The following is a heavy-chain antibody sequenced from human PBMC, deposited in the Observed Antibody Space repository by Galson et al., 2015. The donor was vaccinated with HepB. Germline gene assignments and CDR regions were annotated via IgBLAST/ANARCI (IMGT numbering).Heavy chain of an antibody. D-gene: IGHD2-2*01. V-gene: IGHV3-30*03. CDR3: ARYFGTQEPATMYPLGYYGMDV. Sequence: SLRLSCAASGFPFTRYAMNWVRQAPGKGLEWVAIISYDGSNEYYGDSVKGRFTISRDNSKSTLFLQMNGLRDEDTAVYYCARYFGTQEPATMYPLGYYGMDVWGQGTTVTVSS. CDR2: ISYDGSNE. J-gene: IGHJ6*02. CDR1: GFPFTRYA.